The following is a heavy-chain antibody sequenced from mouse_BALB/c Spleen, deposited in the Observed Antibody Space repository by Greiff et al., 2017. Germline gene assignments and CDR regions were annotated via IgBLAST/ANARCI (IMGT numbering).Heavy chain of an antibody. J-gene: IGHJ4*01. D-gene: IGHD1-1*01. CDR3: ARCLITTVVATRYYYAMDY. CDR2: IDPANGNT. Sequence: EVHLVESGAELVKPGASVKLSCTASGFNIKDTYMHWVKQRPEQGLEWIGRIDPANGNTKYDPKFQGKATITADTSSNTAYLQLSSLTSEDTAVYYCARCLITTVVATRYYYAMDYWGQGTSVTVSS. CDR1: GFNIKDTY. V-gene: IGHV14-3*02.